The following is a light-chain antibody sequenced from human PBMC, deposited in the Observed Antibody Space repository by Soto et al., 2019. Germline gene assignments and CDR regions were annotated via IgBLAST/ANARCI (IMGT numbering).Light chain of an antibody. CDR2: LGS. CDR3: MQALQTPRT. J-gene: IGKJ1*01. V-gene: IGKV2-28*01. CDR1: QSLLHSNGYNY. Sequence: DIVMTQSPLSLPVTPGEPASISCRSSQSLLHSNGYNYLDWYLQKPGQSPQLLIYLGSNRASGVPDRFSGSGSGKDFTLKISRVEAEDVGVYYCMQALQTPRTLGQGTKVDIK.